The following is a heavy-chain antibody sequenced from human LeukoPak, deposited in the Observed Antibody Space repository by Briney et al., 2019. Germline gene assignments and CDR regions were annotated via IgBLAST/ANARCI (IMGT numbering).Heavy chain of an antibody. CDR1: GRSISSYY. D-gene: IGHD3-22*01. CDR2: IYYSGST. J-gene: IGHJ5*02. CDR3: ARGFFTYYYDSSGYYANWFDP. Sequence: PSETLSLTCTVSGRSISSYYWSWIRQPPGKGLEWVGYIYYSGSTNYNPYLKSRVTISVDTSKNQFSLTLSSVIAADTAVYYCARGFFTYYYDSSGYYANWFDPWGQGTLVTVSS. V-gene: IGHV4-59*01.